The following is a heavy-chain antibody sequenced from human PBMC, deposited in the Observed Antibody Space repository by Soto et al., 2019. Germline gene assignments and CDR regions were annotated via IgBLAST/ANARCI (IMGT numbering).Heavy chain of an antibody. J-gene: IGHJ5*02. Sequence: PGESLKISCKGSGYSFTSYWIGWVRQMPGKGLEWMGIIYPGDSDTRYSPSFQGQVTISADKSISTAYLQWSSLKASDTAMYYCARGGWRYCSSTSCAKRTVGWFDPWGQGTLVTVSS. V-gene: IGHV5-51*01. D-gene: IGHD2-2*01. CDR3: ARGGWRYCSSTSCAKRTVGWFDP. CDR1: GYSFTSYW. CDR2: IYPGDSDT.